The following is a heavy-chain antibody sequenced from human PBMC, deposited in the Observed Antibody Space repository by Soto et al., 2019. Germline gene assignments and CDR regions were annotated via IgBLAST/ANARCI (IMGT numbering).Heavy chain of an antibody. CDR2: ISSTTNYI. CDR1: GFTFTRYS. CDR3: ARESEDLTSNFDY. J-gene: IGHJ4*02. Sequence: VVSLRISCAASGFTFTRYSMNWVRQAPGKGLEWVSSISSTTNYIYYGDSMKGRFTISRDNAKNSLYLEMNSLRAEDTAVYYCARESEDLTSNFDYWGQGTLVTVCS. V-gene: IGHV3-21*06.